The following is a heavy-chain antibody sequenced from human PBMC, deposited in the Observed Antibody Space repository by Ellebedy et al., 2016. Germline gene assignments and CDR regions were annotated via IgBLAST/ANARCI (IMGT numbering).Heavy chain of an antibody. J-gene: IGHJ3*02. Sequence: GESLKISCAASGFTFSDYYMSWIRQAPGKGLEWVSYISSSSSYTNYADSVKGRFTISRDNAKNSLYLQMNSLRAEDTAVYYCASGVYCGGDCWYAFDIWGQGTMVTVSS. CDR1: GFTFSDYY. CDR3: ASGVYCGGDCWYAFDI. D-gene: IGHD2-21*02. CDR2: ISSSSSYT. V-gene: IGHV3-11*03.